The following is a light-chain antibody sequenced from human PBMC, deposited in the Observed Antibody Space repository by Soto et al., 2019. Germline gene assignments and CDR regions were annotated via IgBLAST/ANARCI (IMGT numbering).Light chain of an antibody. CDR3: CSYAGSYTYV. CDR2: SVS. CDR1: SSDVGGHNY. J-gene: IGLJ1*01. V-gene: IGLV2-11*01. Sequence: QSAQTQPRSVSGSPGQSVTISCTGTSSDVGGHNYVSWYQQYPGKAPKLLLSSVSKRPSGVPDRFSGSKSGNTASLTISGLQAEDEADYYCCSYAGSYTYVFGTGTKV.